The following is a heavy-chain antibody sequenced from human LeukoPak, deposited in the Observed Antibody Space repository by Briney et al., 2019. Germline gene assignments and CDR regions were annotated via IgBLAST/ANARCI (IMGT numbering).Heavy chain of an antibody. CDR3: ARDRDYYDSSGYYY. CDR2: IYYSGST. CDR1: GGSISSSSYY. Sequence: SETLSLTCTVSGGSISSSSYYWGWIRQPPGKGLEWIGSIYYSGSTYYNPSLKSRVTISVDTSKNQFSLKLSSVTAADTAVYYCARDRDYYDSSGYYYWGQGTLVTVSS. V-gene: IGHV4-39*07. D-gene: IGHD3-22*01. J-gene: IGHJ4*02.